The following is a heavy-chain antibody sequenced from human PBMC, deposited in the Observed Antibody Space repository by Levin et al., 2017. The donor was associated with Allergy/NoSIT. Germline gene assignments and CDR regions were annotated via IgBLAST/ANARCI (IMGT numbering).Heavy chain of an antibody. CDR1: GFTISSYG. D-gene: IGHD6-13*01. CDR3: ARIRISLRAAAGTWFDP. Sequence: KPGGSLRLSCEVSGFTISSYGMAWVRQAPGKGLEWVSSITSTTVSSTTYTYYADSVKGRFIVSRDNDNNSLYLQMTSLRAEDTGVYFCARIRISLRAAAGTWFDPWGRGTQVTVTS. V-gene: IGHV3-21*01. CDR2: ITSTTVSSTTYT. J-gene: IGHJ5*02.